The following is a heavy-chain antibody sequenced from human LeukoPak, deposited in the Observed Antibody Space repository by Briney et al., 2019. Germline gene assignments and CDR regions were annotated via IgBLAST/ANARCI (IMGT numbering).Heavy chain of an antibody. D-gene: IGHD3-3*01. CDR1: GFIFGGYW. Sequence: PGGSLRHSCAASGFIFGGYWMSWVRQAPGRGLEWVANTNPDGSIKYYVDSVNGRFTISRDNAKNSLYLQMNSLRAEDTAVYYCVSGFLQWLYWGQGTLVTVSS. V-gene: IGHV3-7*01. CDR2: TNPDGSIK. J-gene: IGHJ4*02. CDR3: VSGFLQWLY.